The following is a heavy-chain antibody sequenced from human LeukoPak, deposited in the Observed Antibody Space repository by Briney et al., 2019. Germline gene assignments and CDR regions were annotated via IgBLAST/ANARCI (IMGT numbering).Heavy chain of an antibody. J-gene: IGHJ4*02. Sequence: PGGSLRLSCAASGFTFSSYSMNWVRQAPGKGLEWVSSISSSSSYIYYADSVKGRFTISRDNSKDSLYLQMNSLRTEDTAFYYCANDMPYSGGWYGGSDSWGPGTLVTVSS. CDR2: ISSSSSYI. CDR1: GFTFSSYS. CDR3: ANDMPYSGGWYGGSDS. V-gene: IGHV3-21*04. D-gene: IGHD6-13*01.